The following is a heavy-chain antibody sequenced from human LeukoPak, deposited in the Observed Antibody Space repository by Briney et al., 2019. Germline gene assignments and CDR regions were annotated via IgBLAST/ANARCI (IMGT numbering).Heavy chain of an antibody. Sequence: ASVKVSCKASGYTFTSYGISWVRQAPGQGLEWMGWISAYNGNTNYAQKLQGRVTMTTDTSTSTAYMELRSLRSDDTAVYYCARVDGYYPSHWYFDLWGRGTLVTVSS. CDR2: ISAYNGNT. CDR1: GYTFTSYG. J-gene: IGHJ2*01. CDR3: ARVDGYYPSHWYFDL. V-gene: IGHV1-18*01. D-gene: IGHD3-22*01.